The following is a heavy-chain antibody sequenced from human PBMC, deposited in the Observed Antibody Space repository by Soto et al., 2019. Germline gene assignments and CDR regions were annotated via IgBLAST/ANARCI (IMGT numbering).Heavy chain of an antibody. Sequence: SETLSLTCTISGGSISNYYWSWIRQPPGKGLEWIGYIYHSGSTYYNPSLKSRVTISVDRSKNQFSLKLSSVTAADTAVYYCARVPGPWGQGTLVTVSS. CDR1: GGSISNYY. V-gene: IGHV4-59*12. CDR2: IYHSGST. J-gene: IGHJ5*02. CDR3: ARVPGP.